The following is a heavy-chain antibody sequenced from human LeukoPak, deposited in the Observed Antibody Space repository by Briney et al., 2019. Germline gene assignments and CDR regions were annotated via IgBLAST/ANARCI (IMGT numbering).Heavy chain of an antibody. J-gene: IGHJ4*02. CDR2: IYSSGST. Sequence: PSETLSLTCTVSGGSISSGTYYWGWIRQPAGKGLEWIGRIYSSGSTNYNPSLKSRVTMSVDTSKNQFSLNLTSVTAADTAVYYCAREGYYDSSGLFYLDPFDYWGQGTLVTVSS. CDR3: AREGYYDSSGLFYLDPFDY. D-gene: IGHD3-22*01. V-gene: IGHV4-61*02. CDR1: GGSISSGTYY.